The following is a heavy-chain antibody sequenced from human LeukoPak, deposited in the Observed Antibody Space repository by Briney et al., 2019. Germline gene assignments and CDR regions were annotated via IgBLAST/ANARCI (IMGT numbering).Heavy chain of an antibody. V-gene: IGHV1-18*01. CDR3: TRVRNSNNWWGAFDI. D-gene: IGHD1-1*01. CDR2: ISPQSGNK. J-gene: IGHJ3*02. Sequence: ASVKVSCKAFGYTFDTSSITWVRQAPGQRLEWMGWISPQSGNKQYAQGVQGRVTMTTDTSRSTAYMELRSLRPDDTAVYYCTRVRNSNNWWGAFDIWGQGTMVTVS. CDR1: GYTFDTSS.